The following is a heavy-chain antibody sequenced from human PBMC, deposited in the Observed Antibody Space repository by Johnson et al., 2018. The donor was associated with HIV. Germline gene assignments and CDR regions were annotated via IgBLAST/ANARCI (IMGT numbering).Heavy chain of an antibody. D-gene: IGHD2-2*02. CDR2: ISWNSGSI. CDR1: GFTFHDYA. J-gene: IGHJ3*01. Sequence: VLLVESGGGLVQPGRSLRLSCAASGFTFHDYAMHWVRQAPGKGLEWVSGISWNSGSIGYADSVKGRFTISRDNAKNSLYLQMTSLRAEDTALYYCAKDRYTENDAFDFWGQGTMVTVSS. CDR3: AKDRYTENDAFDF. V-gene: IGHV3-9*01.